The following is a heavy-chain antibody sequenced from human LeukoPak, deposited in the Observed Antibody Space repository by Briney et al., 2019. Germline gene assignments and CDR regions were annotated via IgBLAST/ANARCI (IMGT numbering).Heavy chain of an antibody. D-gene: IGHD2-2*01. Sequence: ASVKVSCKASGFTFTSYAMNWVRQAPGQGLEWMGWINTNTGNPTYAQGFTGRFVFSLDTSVSTAYLQISSLKAEDTAVYYCAREGCSSTSCYLDYWGQGTLVTVSS. CDR1: GFTFTSYA. CDR2: INTNTGNP. J-gene: IGHJ4*02. V-gene: IGHV7-4-1*02. CDR3: AREGCSSTSCYLDY.